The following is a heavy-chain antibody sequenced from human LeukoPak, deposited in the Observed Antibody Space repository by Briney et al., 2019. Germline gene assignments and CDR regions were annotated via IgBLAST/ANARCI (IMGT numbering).Heavy chain of an antibody. CDR3: ARQSCSSTSCYFSFGGAYEY. Sequence: SETLSLTCTISGGSISTSHYWGWIRQAPGKGLEWIGSISHSGSTYYNPSLKSRISISVDTSKNQFSLELSSVTAADTAVYYCARQSCSSTSCYFSFGGAYEYWGQGTLVTVSS. CDR1: GGSISTSHY. V-gene: IGHV4-39*01. CDR2: ISHSGST. J-gene: IGHJ4*02. D-gene: IGHD2-2*01.